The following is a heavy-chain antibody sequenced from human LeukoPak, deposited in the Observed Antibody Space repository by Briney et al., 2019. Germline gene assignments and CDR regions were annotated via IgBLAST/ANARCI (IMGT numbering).Heavy chain of an antibody. CDR3: ARAREQYLYYYYMDV. V-gene: IGHV4-39*07. D-gene: IGHD1-26*01. Sequence: SETLSLTCTVSGGSISSSGYYWGWIRQPPGKGLEWIGSIYYSGSTYYNPSLKSRVTISVDTSKNQFSLKLSSVTAADTAVYYCARAREQYLYYYYMDVWGKGTPVTVSS. CDR1: GGSISSSGYY. J-gene: IGHJ6*03. CDR2: IYYSGST.